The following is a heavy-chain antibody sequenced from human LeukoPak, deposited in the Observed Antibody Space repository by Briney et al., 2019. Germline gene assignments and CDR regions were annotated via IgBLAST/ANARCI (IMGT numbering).Heavy chain of an antibody. J-gene: IGHJ4*02. V-gene: IGHV3-21*04. D-gene: IGHD2-8*02. Sequence: GGSLRLSCTASGFTFSTYGMTWVRQAPGKGLEWVSSMSTYYGDIYYADSVRGRFTSSRDNAKNTLYLQMDSLPAGDTAVGYLPRDPSTDRFQYFDYWGQGALVTVSS. CDR2: MSTYYGDI. CDR3: PRDPSTDRFQYFDY. CDR1: GFTFSTYG.